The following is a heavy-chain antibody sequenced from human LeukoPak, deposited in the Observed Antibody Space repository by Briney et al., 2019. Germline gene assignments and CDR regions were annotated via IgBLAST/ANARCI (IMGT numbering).Heavy chain of an antibody. V-gene: IGHV3-11*01. CDR3: ARSQWNPGKTTQTT. CDR2: IYSSSDYI. D-gene: IGHD1-1*01. Sequence: LSLTCTVSGGSISSYYWSWIRQAPGKGLEWVSLIYSSSDYIYYADSVKGRFTISRDNAKNSLYLQMNSLRAEDTAVYYCARSQWNPGKTTQTTWGQGTLVTVSS. J-gene: IGHJ5*02. CDR1: GGSISSYY.